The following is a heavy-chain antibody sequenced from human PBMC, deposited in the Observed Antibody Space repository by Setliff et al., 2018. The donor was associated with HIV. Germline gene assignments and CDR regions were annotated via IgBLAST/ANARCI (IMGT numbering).Heavy chain of an antibody. CDR2: VHHSGST. CDR1: GGSFSGFY. V-gene: IGHV4-34*01. D-gene: IGHD3-10*01. CDR3: ARRKAGWGELFGNWFDP. J-gene: IGHJ5*02. Sequence: PSETLSLTCAVYGGSFSGFYWSWIRQPPGKGLEWIGEVHHSGSTNYNPSLKSRVTISVDTSKNQFSLKLSSVTAADTAVYYCARRKAGWGELFGNWFDPWGQGTLVTVSS.